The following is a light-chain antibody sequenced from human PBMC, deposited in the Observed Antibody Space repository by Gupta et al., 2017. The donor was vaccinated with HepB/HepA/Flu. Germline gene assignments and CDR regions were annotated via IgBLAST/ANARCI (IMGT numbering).Light chain of an antibody. V-gene: IGKV4-1*01. CDR2: WAS. Sequence: DLVLTQTPDSLPVLLGERATLHCKSSQSVLHTTNNENFLAWYQQNPGQPPKLLFFWASTRESGVPSLFSGSCAGAYFTLTISSLHAEDVAVYCCQQFYTTPCSFGQGTKLEIK. CDR3: QQFYTTPCS. J-gene: IGKJ2*04. CDR1: QSVLHTTNNENF.